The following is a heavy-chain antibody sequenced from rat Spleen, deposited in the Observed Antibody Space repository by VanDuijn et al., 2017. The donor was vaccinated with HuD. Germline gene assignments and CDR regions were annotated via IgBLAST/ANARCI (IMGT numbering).Heavy chain of an antibody. D-gene: IGHD1-11*01. CDR3: ARLGTEAIGNWFSY. Sequence: EVQLVESGGGLVQPGRSLKLSCAASGFTFSNYGMAWVRQTPTKGLEWVASISPGGGNTYYRDSVKGRFTISRDNAKSTLYLQVDSLRSEDTATYYCARLGTEAIGNWFSYWGQGTLVTVSS. J-gene: IGHJ3*01. CDR1: GFTFSNYG. CDR2: ISPGGGNT. V-gene: IGHV5S13*01.